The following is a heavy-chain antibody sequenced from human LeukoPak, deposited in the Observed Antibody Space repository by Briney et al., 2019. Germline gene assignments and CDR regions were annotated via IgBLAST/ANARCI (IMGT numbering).Heavy chain of an antibody. Sequence: GGSLRLSCAASGFIFSSYGMHWVRQAPGKGLEWVALIWYDGSKRPYADSVKGRFTISRDNSKNTLYLQMNSLRVEDTAVYYCASMTTVTLDDAFDIWGQGTMVTVSS. CDR1: GFIFSSYG. CDR2: IWYDGSKR. CDR3: ASMTTVTLDDAFDI. J-gene: IGHJ3*02. D-gene: IGHD4-17*01. V-gene: IGHV3-33*01.